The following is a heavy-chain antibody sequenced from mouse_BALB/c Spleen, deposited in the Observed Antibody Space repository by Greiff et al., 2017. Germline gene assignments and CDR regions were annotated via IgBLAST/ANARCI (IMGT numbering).Heavy chain of an antibody. Sequence: EVHLVESGGGLVKPGGSLKLSCAASGFTFSSYAMSWVRQTPEKRLEWVATISSGGSYTYYPDSVKGRFTISRDNAKNTLYLQMSSLRSEDTAMYYCARHADGKDWFAYWGQGTLVTVSA. J-gene: IGHJ3*01. CDR3: ARHADGKDWFAY. D-gene: IGHD2-1*01. CDR2: ISSGGSYT. V-gene: IGHV5-9-3*01. CDR1: GFTFSSYA.